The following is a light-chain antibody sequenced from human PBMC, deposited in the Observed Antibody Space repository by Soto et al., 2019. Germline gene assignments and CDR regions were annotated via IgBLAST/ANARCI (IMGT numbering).Light chain of an antibody. Sequence: QSALAQPRSVSGSPGQSVTISCTGTSSAVGAYNYVSWYQQHPGKAPKFMIYDVSKRPSGVPDRFSGSKSGNTASLTISGLQAEDEADYYCCSYAGTYSYVFGTGTKVTVL. CDR2: DVS. CDR3: CSYAGTYSYV. J-gene: IGLJ1*01. V-gene: IGLV2-11*01. CDR1: SSAVGAYNY.